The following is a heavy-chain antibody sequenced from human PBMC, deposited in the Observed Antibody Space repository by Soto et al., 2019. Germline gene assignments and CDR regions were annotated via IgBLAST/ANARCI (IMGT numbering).Heavy chain of an antibody. CDR2: ISATSSFI. Sequence: VQLVESGGGLVKPGGSLRLSCAASGFTFSSYSMNWVRQAPGKGLEWVSSISATSSFIYSADSVKGRFTISTDNAKNSLYLQMNRQRAEDTAVYYCAREGSLYVDSVSNCFAYWGQGTLGTVPS. CDR3: AREGSLYVDSVSNCFAY. J-gene: IGHJ4*02. CDR1: GFTFSSYS. D-gene: IGHD4-17*01. V-gene: IGHV3-21*02.